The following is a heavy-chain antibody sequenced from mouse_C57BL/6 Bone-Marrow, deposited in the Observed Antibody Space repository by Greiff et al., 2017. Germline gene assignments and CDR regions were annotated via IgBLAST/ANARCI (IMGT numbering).Heavy chain of an antibody. D-gene: IGHD3-3*01. Sequence: VQLQQSGAELVKPGASVKISCKASGYAFSSYWMNWVKQRPGKGLEWIGQIYPGDGDTNYNGKFKGKATLTADKSSSTAYMQLSSLTSEDSAVYFGARRRALEGFDYWGQGTTLTVSS. CDR1: GYAFSSYW. J-gene: IGHJ2*01. V-gene: IGHV1-80*01. CDR3: ARRRALEGFDY. CDR2: IYPGDGDT.